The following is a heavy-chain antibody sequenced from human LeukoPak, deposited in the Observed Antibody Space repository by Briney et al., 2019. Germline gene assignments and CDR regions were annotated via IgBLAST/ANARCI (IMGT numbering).Heavy chain of an antibody. V-gene: IGHV3-33*01. Sequence: GGSLRLSCAASGFTFSSYGMHWVRQAPGKGLEWVAVIWYDGSNKYYADSVKGRFTISRDNSKNTLYLQMNSLRAEDTAVYYCASESAMNDAFDIWGQGTMVTVSS. CDR1: GFTFSSYG. CDR3: ASESAMNDAFDI. J-gene: IGHJ3*02. CDR2: IWYDGSNK. D-gene: IGHD2-2*01.